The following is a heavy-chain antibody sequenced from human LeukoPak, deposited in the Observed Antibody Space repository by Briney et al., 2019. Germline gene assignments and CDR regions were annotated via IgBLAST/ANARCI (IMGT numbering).Heavy chain of an antibody. CDR3: AKERGITIFGVVTPGYFDY. Sequence: GGSLRLSCAASGFTFSSYGMHWVRQAPGKGLEWVAVISYDGSNKYYADSVKGRFTISRDNSKNTLYLQMNSLRAEDTAVYYCAKERGITIFGVVTPGYFDYWGQGTLVTVSS. V-gene: IGHV3-30*18. J-gene: IGHJ4*02. CDR1: GFTFSSYG. D-gene: IGHD3-3*01. CDR2: ISYDGSNK.